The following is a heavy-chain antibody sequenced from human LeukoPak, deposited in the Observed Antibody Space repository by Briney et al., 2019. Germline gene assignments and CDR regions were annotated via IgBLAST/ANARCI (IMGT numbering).Heavy chain of an antibody. CDR3: AREGNWNYPDSFDI. V-gene: IGHV4-38-2*02. D-gene: IGHD1-7*01. CDR1: GYSISSDYY. Sequence: PSETLSLTCTVSGYSISSDYYWGWIRQPPGKGLEWIGTIYHSGSTDYDPSLKSRVTISLDTSKNQFSLKLNSVTAADTAVYYCAREGNWNYPDSFDIWGQGTMVTVSS. J-gene: IGHJ3*02. CDR2: IYHSGST.